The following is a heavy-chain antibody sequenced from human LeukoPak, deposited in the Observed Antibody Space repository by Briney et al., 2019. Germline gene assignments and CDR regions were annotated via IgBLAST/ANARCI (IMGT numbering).Heavy chain of an antibody. CDR1: GDSVPRNSAV. V-gene: IGHV6-1*01. CDR3: ARVIRGTTGTIEY. CDR2: TYYRSKWYN. D-gene: IGHD1-1*01. Sequence: SHTVSLTCALSGDSVPRNSAVWDWITQSPSRGLEGLGRTYYRSKWYNDYAVSVKSRIIINPDTTKNQFSLQLNSVTPEDTAVYYCARVIRGTTGTIEYWGQGTLVTVSS. J-gene: IGHJ4*02.